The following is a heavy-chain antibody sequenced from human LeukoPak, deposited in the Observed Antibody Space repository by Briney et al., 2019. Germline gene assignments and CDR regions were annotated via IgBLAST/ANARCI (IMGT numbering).Heavy chain of an antibody. CDR2: INDRGSST. D-gene: IGHD5-12*01. V-gene: IGHV3-23*01. J-gene: IGHJ4*02. CDR1: GFTFYSYT. Sequence: SGGSQRLSCAASGFTFYSYTRIWFGQPPGKGLKWVSAINDRGSSTNYADSVKGRFTISRDNSRNTLYLQMSNLRAEDTALYYCAKGHRTYSGYVLPFDYWGQGTLVTVSS. CDR3: AKGHRTYSGYVLPFDY.